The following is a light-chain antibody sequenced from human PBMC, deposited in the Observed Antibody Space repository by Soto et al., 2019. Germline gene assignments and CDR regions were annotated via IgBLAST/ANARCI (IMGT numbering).Light chain of an antibody. J-gene: IGKJ1*01. V-gene: IGKV3-20*01. CDR1: QSVSSSY. CDR3: QQYGVSPRT. Sequence: EIVLTQSPGTLSLSPGERATLSCRASQSVSSSYFAWYQQRPGQAPRLLIYGASSRATGIPDRFSGSGSGTDFTLTISRLEPEDFAVYYCQQYGVSPRTFGQGTKVDI. CDR2: GAS.